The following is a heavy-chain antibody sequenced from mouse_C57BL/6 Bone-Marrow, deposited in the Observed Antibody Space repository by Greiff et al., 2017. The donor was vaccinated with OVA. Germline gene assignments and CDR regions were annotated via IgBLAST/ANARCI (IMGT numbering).Heavy chain of an antibody. CDR2: ISSGGDYT. CDR1: GFTFSSYA. CDR3: TRSYYGISYDYAMDY. V-gene: IGHV5-9-1*02. Sequence: EVQLVESGEGLVKPGGSLKLSCAASGFTFSSYAMSWVRQTPEKRLEWVAYISSGGDYTYYADTVKGRFTISRDNARNTLYLQMSSLKAEYTAMYYCTRSYYGISYDYAMDYGGQGTSVTVSS. D-gene: IGHD1-1*01. J-gene: IGHJ4*01.